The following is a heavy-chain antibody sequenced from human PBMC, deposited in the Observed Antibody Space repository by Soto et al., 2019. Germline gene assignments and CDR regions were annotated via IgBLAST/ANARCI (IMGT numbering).Heavy chain of an antibody. J-gene: IGHJ6*02. D-gene: IGHD3-10*01. CDR2: INPNSGGT. CDR1: GYTFTGYY. CDR3: ARGGSLWFGELSAYYYGMDV. Sequence: QVQLVQSGAEVKKPGASVKVSCKASGYTFTGYYMHWVRQAPGQGLEWMGWINPNSGGTNYAQKFQGWVTMTRDTSIGTAYMELSRLRSDDTAVYYCARGGSLWFGELSAYYYGMDVWGQGTTVTVSS. V-gene: IGHV1-2*04.